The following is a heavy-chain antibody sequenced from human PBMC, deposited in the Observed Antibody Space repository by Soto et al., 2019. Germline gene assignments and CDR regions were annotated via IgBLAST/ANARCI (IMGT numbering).Heavy chain of an antibody. Sequence: QVQLVQSGAEVKKPGASAKVSCKASGYTFTSYGISWVRQAPGQGLEWMGWISAYNGNTNYAQKLQGRVTMTTDTSTSTAYMELRSLRSDDTAVYYCARDSLGLNPIGYNWFDPWGQGTLVTVSS. J-gene: IGHJ5*02. V-gene: IGHV1-18*01. CDR2: ISAYNGNT. CDR3: ARDSLGLNPIGYNWFDP. CDR1: GYTFTSYG. D-gene: IGHD3-16*01.